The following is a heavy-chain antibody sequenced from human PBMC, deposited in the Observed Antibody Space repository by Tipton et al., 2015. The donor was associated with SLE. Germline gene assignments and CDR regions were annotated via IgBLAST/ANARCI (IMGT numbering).Heavy chain of an antibody. D-gene: IGHD3-10*01. V-gene: IGHV3-48*01. J-gene: IGHJ6*02. CDR2: ISSSSSTI. Sequence: SLRLSCAASGFTFSSYSMNWVRQAPGKGLEWVSYISSSSSTIYYADSVKGRFTISRDNAKNSLYLQMNSLKTEDTAVYYCAAIAMVPEAGYFYGMDVWGQGTTVTVSS. CDR3: AAIAMVPEAGYFYGMDV. CDR1: GFTFSSYS.